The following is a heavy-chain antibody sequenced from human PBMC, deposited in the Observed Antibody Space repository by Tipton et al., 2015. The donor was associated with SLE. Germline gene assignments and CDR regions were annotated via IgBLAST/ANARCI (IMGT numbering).Heavy chain of an antibody. CDR3: ARVDSEYSSSWYYFDY. CDR1: GFTFDDYA. CDR2: ISWNSGSI. J-gene: IGHJ4*02. D-gene: IGHD6-13*01. Sequence: SLRLSCAASGFTFDDYAMHWVRQAPGKGLEWVSGISWNSGSIGYADSVKGRFTISRDNAKNSLYLQMNSLRAEDTAVYYCARVDSEYSSSWYYFDYWGQGTLVTVSS. V-gene: IGHV3-9*01.